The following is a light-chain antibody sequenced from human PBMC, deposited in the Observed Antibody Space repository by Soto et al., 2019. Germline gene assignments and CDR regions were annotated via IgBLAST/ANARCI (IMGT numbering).Light chain of an antibody. V-gene: IGLV2-14*01. Sequence: QSALTQPASVSGSPGQSITISCTGTSSDVGGYNYVSWYQQYPDKAPQLMIYDVSNRPSGVSNRFSGSKSGNTASLTISGLQAEDEADYYCNSYTTSSTDVFGTGTKLTVL. CDR3: NSYTTSSTDV. CDR1: SSDVGGYNY. CDR2: DVS. J-gene: IGLJ1*01.